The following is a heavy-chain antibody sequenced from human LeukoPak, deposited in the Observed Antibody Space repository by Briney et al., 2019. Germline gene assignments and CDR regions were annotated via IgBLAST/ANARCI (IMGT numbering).Heavy chain of an antibody. Sequence: GGSLRLSCAASGFTFSNYGMSWVRQAPGKGLEWVSAIGGSARSTYYADSVKGRFTISRDNSKNTLYLQMNSLRAEDTAVYYCARTTEAHSWRTRYYDYYMDVWGKGTTVTVSS. CDR2: IGGSARST. D-gene: IGHD1-1*01. CDR1: GFTFSNYG. CDR3: ARTTEAHSWRTRYYDYYMDV. V-gene: IGHV3-23*01. J-gene: IGHJ6*03.